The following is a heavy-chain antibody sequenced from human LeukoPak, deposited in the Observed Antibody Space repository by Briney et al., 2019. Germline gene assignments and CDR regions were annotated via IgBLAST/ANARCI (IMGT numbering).Heavy chain of an antibody. J-gene: IGHJ4*02. Sequence: GGSLRLSCAASGFTFSSYSMNWVRQASGKGLEWVSSISSSSSYIYYADSVKGRFTISRDNAKNSLYLQMNSLRAEDTAVYYCARAGSSGYHYWGQGTLVTVSS. CDR2: ISSSSSYI. D-gene: IGHD6-19*01. V-gene: IGHV3-21*01. CDR1: GFTFSSYS. CDR3: ARAGSSGYHY.